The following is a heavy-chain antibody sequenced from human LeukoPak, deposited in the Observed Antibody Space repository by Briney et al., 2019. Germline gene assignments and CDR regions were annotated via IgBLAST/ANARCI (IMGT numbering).Heavy chain of an antibody. D-gene: IGHD4-23*01. Sequence: SETLSLTCTVSGGSISSGSYYWSWIRQPAGKGLEWIGRIYTSGSTNYNPSLKSRVTISVDTSKNQFSLKLSSVTAADTAVYYCARNYGGTLDYWGQGTLVTVSS. CDR2: IYTSGST. J-gene: IGHJ4*02. CDR1: GGSISSGSYY. CDR3: ARNYGGTLDY. V-gene: IGHV4-61*02.